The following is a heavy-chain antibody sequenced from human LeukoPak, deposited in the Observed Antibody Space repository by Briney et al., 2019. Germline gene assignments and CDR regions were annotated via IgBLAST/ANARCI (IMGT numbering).Heavy chain of an antibody. J-gene: IGHJ4*02. CDR1: GFTFKGYG. CDR2: ITGAGSST. V-gene: IGHV3-23*01. CDR3: ARKVAVAMDLDY. Sequence: GGSLRLSCAASGFTFKGYGMTWVRQVQGKGREWVSSITGAGSSTKYADSVSGRFTISRDNSKNTLSLQMTGLRAEDTAVYYCARKVAVAMDLDYWGQGTLVTVSS. D-gene: IGHD5-18*01.